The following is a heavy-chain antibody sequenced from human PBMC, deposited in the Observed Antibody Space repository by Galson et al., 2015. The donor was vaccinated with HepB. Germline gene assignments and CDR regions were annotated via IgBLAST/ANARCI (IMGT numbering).Heavy chain of an antibody. CDR3: ARGADYYDSSDYYYGGEY. CDR1: GGTFSSYA. D-gene: IGHD3-22*01. V-gene: IGHV1-69*10. Sequence: SVKVSCKASGGTFSSYAISWVRQAPGQGLEWMGGIIPILGIANYAQKFQGRVTITADKSTSTAYMELSSLRSEDTAVYYCARGADYYDSSDYYYGGEYWGQGTLVTVSS. CDR2: IIPILGIA. J-gene: IGHJ4*02.